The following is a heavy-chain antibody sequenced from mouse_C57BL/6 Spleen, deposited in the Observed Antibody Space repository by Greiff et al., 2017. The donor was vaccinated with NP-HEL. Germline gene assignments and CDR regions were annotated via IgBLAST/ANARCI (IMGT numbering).Heavy chain of an antibody. Sequence: DVHLVESGGDLVKPGGSLKLSCAASGFTFSSYGMSWVRQTPDKRLEWVATISSGGSYTYYPDSVKGRFTISRDNAKNTLYLQMSSLKSEDTAMYYCARQGGTRYYFDYWGQGTTLTVSS. V-gene: IGHV5-6*01. CDR3: ARQGGTRYYFDY. CDR1: GFTFSSYG. CDR2: ISSGGSYT. D-gene: IGHD3-3*01. J-gene: IGHJ2*01.